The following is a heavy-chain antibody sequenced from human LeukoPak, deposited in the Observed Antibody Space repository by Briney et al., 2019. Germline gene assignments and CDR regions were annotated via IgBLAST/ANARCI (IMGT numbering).Heavy chain of an antibody. CDR2: IRSKANSYAT. V-gene: IGHV3-73*01. Sequence: PGGSLRLSCAASGFTFSGSAMHWVRQASGKGLEWVGRIRSKANSYATAYAASVKGRFTISRDDSKNTAYLQMNSLRAEDTAVYYCAKATATTVREPYGMDVWGQGTTVTVSS. D-gene: IGHD5-24*01. CDR1: GFTFSGSA. J-gene: IGHJ6*02. CDR3: AKATATTVREPYGMDV.